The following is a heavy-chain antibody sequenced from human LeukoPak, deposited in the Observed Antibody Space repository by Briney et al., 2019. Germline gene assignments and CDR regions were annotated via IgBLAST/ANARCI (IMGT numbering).Heavy chain of an antibody. CDR2: ISYDGSNK. Sequence: GGSLRLSCAASRFTFSNYWMSWVRQAPGKGLEWVAVISYDGSNKYYADSVKGRFTISRDNSKNTLYLQMNSLRAEDTAVYYCARGVGYCSSTSCSEDWFDPWGQGTLVTVSS. J-gene: IGHJ5*02. V-gene: IGHV3-30*03. CDR3: ARGVGYCSSTSCSEDWFDP. D-gene: IGHD2-2*01. CDR1: RFTFSNYW.